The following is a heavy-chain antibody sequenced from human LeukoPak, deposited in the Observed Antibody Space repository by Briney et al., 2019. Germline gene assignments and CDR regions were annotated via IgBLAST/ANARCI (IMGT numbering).Heavy chain of an antibody. J-gene: IGHJ4*02. CDR1: GFTFSSYT. CDR3: AKDKPGYSSSWWMTAVDY. CDR2: ISGSGGST. V-gene: IGHV3-23*01. Sequence: TGGSLRLSCAASGFTFSSYTMSWVRQAPGKGLEWVSAISGSGGSTYYADSVKGRFTISRDNSKNTLYLQMNSLRAEDTAVYYCAKDKPGYSSSWWMTAVDYWGQGTLVTVSS. D-gene: IGHD6-13*01.